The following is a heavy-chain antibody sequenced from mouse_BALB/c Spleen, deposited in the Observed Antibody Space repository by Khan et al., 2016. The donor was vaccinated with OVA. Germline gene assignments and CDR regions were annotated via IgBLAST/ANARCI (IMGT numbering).Heavy chain of an antibody. CDR2: INTYTGEP. V-gene: IGHV9-3-1*01. D-gene: IGHD2-14*01. J-gene: IGHJ4*01. Sequence: QVQLQQSGPELKKPGETVKISCKASGYTFRNNGMNWVKQAPGKGLKWMGWINTYTGEPTYADDFKGRFAFSLETSANTAYLKINNLKNEDTTTYFCARVGYNGTMDSWGQGTSVTVSS. CDR1: GYTFRNNG. CDR3: ARVGYNGTMDS.